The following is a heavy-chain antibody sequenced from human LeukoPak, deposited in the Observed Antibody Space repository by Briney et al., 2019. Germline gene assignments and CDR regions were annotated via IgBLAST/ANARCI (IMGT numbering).Heavy chain of an antibody. Sequence: GGSLRLSCAASGFTFSDYYMSWIRQAPGKGLEWVSYISSSGSTIYYADSVKGRFTISRDNAKNSLYLQMNSLRAEDTALYYCAKDRSSGGAFDYWGQGTLVTVSS. CDR3: AKDRSSGGAFDY. D-gene: IGHD3-16*01. V-gene: IGHV3-11*01. CDR1: GFTFSDYY. CDR2: ISSSGSTI. J-gene: IGHJ4*02.